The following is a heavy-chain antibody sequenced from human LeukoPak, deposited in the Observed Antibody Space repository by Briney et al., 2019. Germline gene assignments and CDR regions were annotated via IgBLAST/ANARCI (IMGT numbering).Heavy chain of an antibody. J-gene: IGHJ5*02. Sequence: GGSLRLSCAASGFTFSSYSMNWVRQAPGKGLEWVSYISSSSSTIYYADSVKGRFTISRDDSKNTAYLQMNSLKIEDTAVYYCTSAYCSGGSCYIFDPWGQGTLVTVSS. CDR1: GFTFSSYS. V-gene: IGHV3-48*01. D-gene: IGHD2-15*01. CDR2: ISSSSSTI. CDR3: TSAYCSGGSCYIFDP.